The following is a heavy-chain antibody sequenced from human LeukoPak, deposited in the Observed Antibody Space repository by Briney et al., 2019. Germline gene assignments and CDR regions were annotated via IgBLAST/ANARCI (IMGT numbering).Heavy chain of an antibody. CDR3: AKDYDFWSGYYFDY. Sequence: GGSLRLSCAASGFTFSSYAMSWVRQAPGKGLEWVSAISGSGGSTDYADSVKGRFTISRDNSKNTLYLQMNSLRAEDTAVYYCAKDYDFWSGYYFDYWGQGTLVTVSS. CDR1: GFTFSSYA. V-gene: IGHV3-23*01. J-gene: IGHJ4*02. D-gene: IGHD3-3*01. CDR2: ISGSGGST.